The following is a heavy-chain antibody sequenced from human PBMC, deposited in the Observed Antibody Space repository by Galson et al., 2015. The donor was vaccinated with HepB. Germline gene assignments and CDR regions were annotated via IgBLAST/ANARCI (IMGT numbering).Heavy chain of an antibody. Sequence: SLRLSCAASGFTFSSYAMHWVRQAPGKGLEWVAVISYDGSNKYYADSVKGQFTISRDNSKNTLYLQMNSLRAEDTAVYYCARDHGHIVVVTAINGFDYWGQGTLVTVSS. CDR2: ISYDGSNK. CDR3: ARDHGHIVVVTAINGFDY. J-gene: IGHJ4*02. CDR1: GFTFSSYA. D-gene: IGHD2-21*02. V-gene: IGHV3-30-3*01.